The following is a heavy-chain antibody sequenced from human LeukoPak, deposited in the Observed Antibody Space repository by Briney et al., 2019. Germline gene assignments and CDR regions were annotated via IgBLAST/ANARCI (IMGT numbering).Heavy chain of an antibody. CDR1: GGSISSSSYY. V-gene: IGHV4-39*01. CDR3: ARHIRWFGELSTHNYFDY. CDR2: IYYSGST. D-gene: IGHD3-10*01. Sequence: SETLSLTCTVSGGSISSSSYYWGWIRQPPGKGLEWIGSIYYSGSTYYNPSLESRVTISVDTSKNQFSLKLSSVTAADTAVYYCARHIRWFGELSTHNYFDYWGQGTLVTVSS. J-gene: IGHJ4*02.